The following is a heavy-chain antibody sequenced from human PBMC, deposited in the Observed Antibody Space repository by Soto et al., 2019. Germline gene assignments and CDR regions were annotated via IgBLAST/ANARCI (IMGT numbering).Heavy chain of an antibody. J-gene: IGHJ6*02. CDR3: ANEYSASSGLFSYYYYGMDF. Sequence: GGSLRLSCAASGFTFSSYGMHWVRQAPGKGLEWVAVISYDGSNEYYADSVKGRFTISRDNSKNTLYLQMNSLGAEDTAVYYCANEYSASSGLFSYYYYGMDFWGQGTSVTVSS. CDR2: ISYDGSNE. D-gene: IGHD6-6*01. V-gene: IGHV3-30*18. CDR1: GFTFSSYG.